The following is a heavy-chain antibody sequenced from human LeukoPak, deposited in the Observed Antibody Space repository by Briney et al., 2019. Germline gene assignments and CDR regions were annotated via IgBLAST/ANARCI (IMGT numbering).Heavy chain of an antibody. D-gene: IGHD3-10*01. Sequence: NSSETLSLTCTVSGGSISSGGYYWSWIRPPPGKGLEWIGNIYHSGSTYYNPSLKSRVTISVDRSRNQFSLKLTSMTAADTAVYYCARDSMVRGVITTRWFDPGGQGTLVSVSS. CDR3: ARDSMVRGVITTRWFDP. V-gene: IGHV4-30-2*01. CDR2: IYHSGST. CDR1: GGSISSGGYY. J-gene: IGHJ5*02.